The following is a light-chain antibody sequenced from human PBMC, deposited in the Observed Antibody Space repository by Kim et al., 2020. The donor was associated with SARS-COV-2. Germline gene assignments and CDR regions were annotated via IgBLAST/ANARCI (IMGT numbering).Light chain of an antibody. Sequence: DVQMTQSPSILSASVGDRVSITCRASQNINDWLAWYQQKPGKAHKLLIYKASNLQSGVPSRFSGSRSGTEFTLTISSLQPDDFATYHSQQYNTYPWTFGQGTKVDIK. CDR2: KAS. CDR1: QNINDW. V-gene: IGKV1-5*03. CDR3: QQYNTYPWT. J-gene: IGKJ1*01.